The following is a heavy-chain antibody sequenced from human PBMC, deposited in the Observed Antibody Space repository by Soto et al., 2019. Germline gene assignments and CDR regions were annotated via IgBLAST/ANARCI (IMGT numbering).Heavy chain of an antibody. D-gene: IGHD6-13*01. J-gene: IGHJ6*02. CDR2: IYHSGST. CDR3: ASGRDRSSWYFRLDYYYYGMDV. Sequence: SETLSLTCAVSGGSISSSNWWSWVRQPPGKGLEWIGEIYHSGSTNYNPSLKSRVTISVDKSKNQFSLKLSSVTAADTAVYYCASGRDRSSWYFRLDYYYYGMDVWGQGTTVTVSS. V-gene: IGHV4-4*02. CDR1: GGSISSSNW.